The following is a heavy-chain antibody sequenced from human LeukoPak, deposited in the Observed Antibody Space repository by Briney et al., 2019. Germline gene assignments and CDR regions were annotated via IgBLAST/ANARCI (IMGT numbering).Heavy chain of an antibody. CDR1: GFTFSSYS. CDR3: ARVKPGNYFDY. J-gene: IGHJ4*02. V-gene: IGHV3-21*01. CDR2: ISSSSSSYI. Sequence: GGSLRLSCAASGFTFSSYSMNWVRQAPGKGLEWVSSISSSSSSYIYYADSVKGRFTISRDNAKNSLYLQMNSLRAEDTAVYYCARVKPGNYFDYWGQGTLVTVSS. D-gene: IGHD1-14*01.